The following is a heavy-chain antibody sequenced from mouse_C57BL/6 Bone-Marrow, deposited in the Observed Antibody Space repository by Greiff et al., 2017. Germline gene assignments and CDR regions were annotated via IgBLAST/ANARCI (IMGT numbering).Heavy chain of an antibody. CDR1: GYTFTSYW. CDR2: IYPGSGST. V-gene: IGHV1-55*01. J-gene: IGHJ4*01. D-gene: IGHD3-2*02. Sequence: VQLQQPGAELVKPGASVKMSCKASGYTFTSYWITWVKQRPGQGLEWIGDIYPGSGSTNYNEKFKSKATLTVDTSSSTAYMQISSLTSEDSAVYYCAREDSAGYLYYAMDYWGQGTSVTVSS. CDR3: AREDSAGYLYYAMDY.